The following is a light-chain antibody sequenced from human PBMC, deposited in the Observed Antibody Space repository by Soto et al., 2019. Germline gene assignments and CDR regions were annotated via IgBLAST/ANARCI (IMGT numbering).Light chain of an antibody. CDR3: QQYGSSGT. J-gene: IGKJ1*01. CDR1: ENVRTF. V-gene: IGKV3-20*01. CDR2: GAS. Sequence: VLTQSPATLSLSPGERGTLSCRASENVRTFVDWYQQKPGQAPRLLIYGASNRATGIPDRFSGSGSGTDFTLTISRLEPEDFAVYYCQQYGSSGTFGQGTKVDIK.